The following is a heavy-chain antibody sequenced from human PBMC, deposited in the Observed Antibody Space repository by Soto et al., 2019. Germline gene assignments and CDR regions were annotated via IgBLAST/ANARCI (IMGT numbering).Heavy chain of an antibody. CDR1: GYTFTSYG. J-gene: IGHJ5*02. D-gene: IGHD3-10*01. CDR2: ISAYNGNT. Sequence: QVQLVQSGAAVKKPGASVKVSCKASGYTFTSYGISWVRQAPGQGLEWMGWISAYNGNTNYAQKLQGRVTMNTDTSTSTAYMELRSLRSDDTAVYYCARDEKKWFGELLSGWFDPWGQGTLVTVSS. V-gene: IGHV1-18*01. CDR3: ARDEKKWFGELLSGWFDP.